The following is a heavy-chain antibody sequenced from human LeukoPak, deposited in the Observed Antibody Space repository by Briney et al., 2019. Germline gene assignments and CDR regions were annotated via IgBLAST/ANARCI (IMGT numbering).Heavy chain of an antibody. J-gene: IGHJ4*02. D-gene: IGHD6-19*01. CDR3: ARHRRIAVAGFDY. CDR2: IFYSGTT. V-gene: IGHV4-59*08. Sequence: SETLSLTCTVSGGSISSYYWSWIRQPPGKGLEWIGYIFYSGTTNYNPSPKSRVTISVDTSKNQFSLKLISVTPADTAVYYCARHRRIAVAGFDYWGQGTLVTVSS. CDR1: GGSISSYY.